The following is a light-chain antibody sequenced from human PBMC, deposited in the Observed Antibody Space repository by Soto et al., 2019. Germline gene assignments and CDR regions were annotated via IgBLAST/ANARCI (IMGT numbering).Light chain of an antibody. J-gene: IGLJ3*02. CDR2: LSSDGSH. CDR3: QTWGTAVRV. V-gene: IGLV4-69*01. CDR1: SGYSSYA. Sequence: QPVLTQSPSASAYLGASVKLTCTLSSGYSSYAIAWHQQQPEKGPRYLMKLSSDGSHTRGDGIPDRFSGSSSGTARYLTNTSLQSEDEADYYCQTWGTAVRVFGGGTKLPVL.